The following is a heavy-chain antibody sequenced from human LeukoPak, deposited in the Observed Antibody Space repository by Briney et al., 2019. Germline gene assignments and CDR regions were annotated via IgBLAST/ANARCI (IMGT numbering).Heavy chain of an antibody. V-gene: IGHV3-48*03. CDR1: GFTSSSYE. CDR2: ISGSGRTI. CDR3: ARLDASGLDY. D-gene: IGHD6-19*01. J-gene: IGHJ4*02. Sequence: GGSLRLSCAASGFTSSSYEMNWVRQAPGKGLGWVSYISGSGRTIYYANSVKGRFTISRDNAKNSLYLQMNSLRADDTAVYYCARLDASGLDYWGQGTLVTVSS.